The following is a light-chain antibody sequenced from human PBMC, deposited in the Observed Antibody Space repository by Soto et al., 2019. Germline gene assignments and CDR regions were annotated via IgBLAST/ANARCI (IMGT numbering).Light chain of an antibody. V-gene: IGKV3-20*01. Sequence: IVLTQSRGTLCLARGERATRSWRASQSVSSSYLAWYQQKPGQAPRLLIYGASSRATGIPDRFSGSGSATDFTLTISRQDPEDFAVYYCQQYGSSPTFGQGTKGDIK. CDR2: GAS. CDR3: QQYGSSPT. CDR1: QSVSSSY. J-gene: IGKJ1*01.